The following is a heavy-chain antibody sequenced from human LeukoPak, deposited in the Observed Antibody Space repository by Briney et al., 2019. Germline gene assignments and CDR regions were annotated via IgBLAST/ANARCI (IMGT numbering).Heavy chain of an antibody. CDR3: AKHKGAFDY. CDR2: IYSIGTT. D-gene: IGHD3-16*01. Sequence: GGSLRLSCAASGFSVSNNYMSWVRQAPGKGLEWVSVIYSIGTTYCADSVKGRFTISRDNSKNTLYLQMNSLRAEDTAVYYCAKHKGAFDYWGQGTLVTVSS. CDR1: GFSVSNNY. J-gene: IGHJ4*02. V-gene: IGHV3-66*04.